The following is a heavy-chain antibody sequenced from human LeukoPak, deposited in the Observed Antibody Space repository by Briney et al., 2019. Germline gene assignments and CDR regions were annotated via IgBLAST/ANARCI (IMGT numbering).Heavy chain of an antibody. Sequence: ASVKVSCKASGYAFTSYDINWVRQATGQGLEWMGWMNPNSGNTGYAQKFQGRVTMTRNTSISTAYMELSSLRSEDTAVYYCATRISGSHLSAFDYWGQGTLVTVSS. J-gene: IGHJ4*02. CDR2: MNPNSGNT. CDR1: GYAFTSYD. CDR3: ATRISGSHLSAFDY. V-gene: IGHV1-8*01. D-gene: IGHD3-10*01.